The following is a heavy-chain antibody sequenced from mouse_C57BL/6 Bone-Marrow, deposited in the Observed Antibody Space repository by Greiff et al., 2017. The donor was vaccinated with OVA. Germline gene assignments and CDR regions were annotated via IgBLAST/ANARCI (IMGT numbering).Heavy chain of an antibody. V-gene: IGHV3-6*01. Sequence: DVKLQESGPGLVKPSQSLSLTCSVTGYSITSGYYWNWIRQFPGNKLEWMGYISYDGSNNYNPSLKNRISITRDTSKNQFFLKLNSVTTEDTATYYCAREDDYDPYYFDYWGQGTTLTVSS. D-gene: IGHD2-4*01. J-gene: IGHJ2*01. CDR3: AREDDYDPYYFDY. CDR2: ISYDGSN. CDR1: GYSITSGYY.